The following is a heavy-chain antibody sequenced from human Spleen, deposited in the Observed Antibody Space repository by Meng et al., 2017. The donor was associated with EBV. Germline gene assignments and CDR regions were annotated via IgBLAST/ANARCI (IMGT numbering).Heavy chain of an antibody. CDR1: GYIFTSYA. CDR3: ARDRTYSGTPDF. Sequence: VQLVQSGAELKKPGASGKISCKASGYIFTSYAIHWVRQAPGQGPEWMGWITTSTGTPTYAQGFTGRFVFSLDSTVSTTFLQISALNPADTAVYYCARDRTYSGTPDFWGQGTLVTVSS. J-gene: IGHJ4*02. CDR2: ITTSTGTP. V-gene: IGHV7-4-1*02. D-gene: IGHD1-26*01.